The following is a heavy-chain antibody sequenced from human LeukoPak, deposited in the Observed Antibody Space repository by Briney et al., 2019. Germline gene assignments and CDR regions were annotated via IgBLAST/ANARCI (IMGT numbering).Heavy chain of an antibody. J-gene: IGHJ3*02. Sequence: SETLSLTCAVYGGSFSGYYWSWIRQPPGKGLEWIGEINHSGSTNYNPSLKSRVTISVDTSKNQFSLKLSSVTAADTAVYYCARQRAFDIWGQGTMVTVSS. CDR1: GGSFSGYY. V-gene: IGHV4-34*01. CDR3: ARQRAFDI. CDR2: INHSGST.